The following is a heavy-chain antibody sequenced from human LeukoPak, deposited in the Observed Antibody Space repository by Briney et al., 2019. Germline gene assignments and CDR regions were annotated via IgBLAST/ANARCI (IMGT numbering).Heavy chain of an antibody. CDR3: AIAGRGCYCDY. D-gene: IGHD1-26*01. Sequence: KSSETLSLTCTVSGGSISSYYWSWIRQPPGKALEWLGYIYYSGSTNYNPSLKRRVTISVDTSKNQFSLKLSSVTAADTDVYYCAIAGRGCYCDYWGQGTLVTVSS. CDR1: GGSISSYY. J-gene: IGHJ4*02. CDR2: IYYSGST. V-gene: IGHV4-59*01.